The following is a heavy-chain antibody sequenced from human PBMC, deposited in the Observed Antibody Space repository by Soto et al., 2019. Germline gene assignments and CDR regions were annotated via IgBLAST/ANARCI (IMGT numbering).Heavy chain of an antibody. D-gene: IGHD7-27*01. CDR2: IYYSGST. Sequence: SETLSLTCTVSGGSISIGGYYWSWIRQHPGKGLEWIGYIYYSGSTYYNPSLKSRVTISVDTSKNQFSLKLSSVTAADTAVYYCARQWGKEEFDYWGQGTLVTVSS. V-gene: IGHV4-31*03. CDR3: ARQWGKEEFDY. CDR1: GGSISIGGYY. J-gene: IGHJ4*02.